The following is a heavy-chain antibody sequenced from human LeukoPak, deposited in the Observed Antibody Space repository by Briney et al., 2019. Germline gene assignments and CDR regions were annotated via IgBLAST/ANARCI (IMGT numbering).Heavy chain of an antibody. J-gene: IGHJ4*02. Sequence: DSVKGRFTISRDNSKDTLYLQVNSLRAEDTAVYYCAKGSGGSYYGYFDYWGQGTLVTVSS. V-gene: IGHV3-30*02. D-gene: IGHD1-26*01. CDR3: AKGSGGSYYGYFDY.